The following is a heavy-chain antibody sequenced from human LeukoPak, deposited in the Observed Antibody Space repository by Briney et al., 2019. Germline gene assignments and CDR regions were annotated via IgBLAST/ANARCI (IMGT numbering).Heavy chain of an antibody. CDR3: ARDYYGSGSYYKPFDY. Sequence: SVKVSCKASGGTFSSYAISWVRRAPGQGLEWMGGIIPIFGTANYAQKFQGRVTITADESTSTAYMELSSLRSEDTAVYYCARDYYGSGSYYKPFDYWGQGTLATVSS. D-gene: IGHD3-10*01. CDR1: GGTFSSYA. CDR2: IIPIFGTA. V-gene: IGHV1-69*13. J-gene: IGHJ4*02.